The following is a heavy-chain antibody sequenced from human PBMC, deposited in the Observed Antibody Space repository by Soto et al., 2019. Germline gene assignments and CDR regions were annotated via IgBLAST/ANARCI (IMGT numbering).Heavy chain of an antibody. CDR1: GFTFSGSA. D-gene: IGHD2-2*01. CDR3: HSSLVG. J-gene: IGHJ4*02. CDR2: IKSKTDGGTT. Sequence: PGMSVRLSFAASGFTFSGSAMHWVRQASGKGLEWVGRIKSKTDGGTTDYAAPVKGRFTISRDDSKNTRYLQMNSLKTEDTAGYYAHSSLVGWGQG. V-gene: IGHV3-15*01.